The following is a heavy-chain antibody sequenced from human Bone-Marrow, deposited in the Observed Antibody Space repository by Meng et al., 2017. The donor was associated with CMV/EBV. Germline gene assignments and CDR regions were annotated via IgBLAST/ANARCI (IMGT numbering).Heavy chain of an antibody. J-gene: IGHJ6*02. CDR1: GFIFSSYS. Sequence: GESLKISCAASGFIFSSYSMHWVRQAPGKGLEWVSSISSNSSYIYYADSVKGRFTISRDNAKNTLYLQMNSLRDQDTAVYYCAGASRFGSDPAWYYYYVMDVWGQGTTVTVSS. V-gene: IGHV3-21*01. CDR2: ISSNSSYI. D-gene: IGHD3-16*01. CDR3: AGASRFGSDPAWYYYYVMDV.